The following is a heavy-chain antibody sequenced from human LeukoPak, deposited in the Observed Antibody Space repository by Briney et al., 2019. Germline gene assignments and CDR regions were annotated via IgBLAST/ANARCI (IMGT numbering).Heavy chain of an antibody. D-gene: IGHD6-19*01. CDR2: INSDGSIT. CDR1: GFTLSSYW. J-gene: IGHJ4*02. V-gene: IGHV3-74*01. CDR3: AKTVAGPYCDN. Sequence: PPGGSLRLSCAASGFTLSSYWMYWVRQAPGKGLMWVSRINSDGSITNYADSVKGRFTISRDNAKNTLYLQMNSLRAEDTAVYYCAKTVAGPYCDNGAQGTLVTVSS.